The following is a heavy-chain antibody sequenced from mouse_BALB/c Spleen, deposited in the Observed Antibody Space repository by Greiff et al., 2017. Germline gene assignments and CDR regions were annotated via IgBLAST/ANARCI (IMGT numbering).Heavy chain of an antibody. J-gene: IGHJ4*01. CDR1: GYTFTDYN. CDR3: AREELRFYAMDY. CDR2: IYPYNGGT. V-gene: IGHV1S29*02. D-gene: IGHD1-1*01. Sequence: EVQLVESGPELVKPGASVKISCKASGYTFTDYNMHWVKQSHGKSLEWIGYIYPYNGGTGYNQKFKSKATLTVDNSSSTAYMELRSLTSEDSAVYYCAREELRFYAMDYWGQGTSVTVSS.